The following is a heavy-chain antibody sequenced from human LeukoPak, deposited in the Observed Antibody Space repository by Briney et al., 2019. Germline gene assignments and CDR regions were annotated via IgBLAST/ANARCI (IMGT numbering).Heavy chain of an antibody. Sequence: GESLKISCKGYAYGFTSYWIGWVRQMPGKGLEWMGIIYPDDSDTRYSPSFQGQVTISADKSIGTAYLQWSSLKASDTAMYYCARGPHPVEMATILIYWGQGTLVTVSS. V-gene: IGHV5-51*01. J-gene: IGHJ4*02. D-gene: IGHD5-24*01. CDR2: IYPDDSDT. CDR3: ARGPHPVEMATILIY. CDR1: AYGFTSYW.